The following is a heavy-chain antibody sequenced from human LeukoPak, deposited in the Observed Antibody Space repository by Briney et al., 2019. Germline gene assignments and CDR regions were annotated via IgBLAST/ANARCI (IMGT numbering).Heavy chain of an antibody. CDR2: ISGSGGST. Sequence: GGSLRLSCTASGFTFSTYAMNWVRQAPGKGLEWVSAISGSGGSTYYADSVKGRFTISRDNSKNTLYLQMNSLGAEDTAVYYCAKSGILTGYGRMDVWGKGTTVTVSS. CDR3: AKSGILTGYGRMDV. CDR1: GFTFSTYA. D-gene: IGHD3-9*01. V-gene: IGHV3-23*01. J-gene: IGHJ6*04.